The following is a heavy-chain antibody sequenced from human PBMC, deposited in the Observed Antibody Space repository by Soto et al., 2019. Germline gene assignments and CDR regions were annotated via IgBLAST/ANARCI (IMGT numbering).Heavy chain of an antibody. V-gene: IGHV4-31*03. CDR1: GGSISGGGYY. CDR2: IYYSGTT. Sequence: QVQLQESGPGLVEPSQTLSLTCTVSGGSISGGGYYWSWIRQHPGKGLEWIGYIYYSGTTYYNPSLXGGLAIXXDTSKTQFSLKLSSVTAADTAVYYCARAWTATAGWANWFDLWGQGTLVTVSS. CDR3: ARAWTATAGWANWFDL. D-gene: IGHD6-13*01. J-gene: IGHJ5*02.